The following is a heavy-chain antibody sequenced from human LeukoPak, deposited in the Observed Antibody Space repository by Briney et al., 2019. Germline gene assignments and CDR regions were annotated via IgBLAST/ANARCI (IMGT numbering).Heavy chain of an antibody. J-gene: IGHJ5*02. Sequence: ASVKVSCKASGGTFSSYAISWVRQAPGQGLEWMGLINPSGGSTNYAQKFQGRVTMTRDMSTSTAYMELSSLRSEDTAVYYCARVGIDNWFDPWGQGTLVTVSS. D-gene: IGHD2/OR15-2a*01. CDR1: GGTFSSYA. V-gene: IGHV1-46*01. CDR2: INPSGGST. CDR3: ARVGIDNWFDP.